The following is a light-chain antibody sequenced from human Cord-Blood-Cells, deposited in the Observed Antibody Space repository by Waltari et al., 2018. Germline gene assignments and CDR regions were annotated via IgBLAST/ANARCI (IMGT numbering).Light chain of an antibody. CDR1: QSVSSY. CDR3: QQRSNWLT. Sequence: EIVLTQSPATQSLSPGERATLSCRASQSVSSYLAWYQQKPGQAPRPLIYDASNRATGIPARFSGSGSGTDFTLTISSLEPEDFAVYYCQQRSNWLTFGGGTKVEIK. V-gene: IGKV3-11*01. J-gene: IGKJ4*01. CDR2: DAS.